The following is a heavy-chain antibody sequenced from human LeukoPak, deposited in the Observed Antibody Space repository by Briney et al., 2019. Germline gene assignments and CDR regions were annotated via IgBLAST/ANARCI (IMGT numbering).Heavy chain of an antibody. V-gene: IGHV3-23*01. CDR2: ISGSGGST. J-gene: IGHJ4*02. CDR1: GFTFSSYA. D-gene: IGHD5-24*01. Sequence: GGSLRLSCAASGFTFSSYAMSWVRQAPGKGLEWVSAISGSGGSTYYADSVKGRFTISRDNSKDTLYLQMNGLRAEDTAVYYCAKVREMATIKRYYFDYWGQGTLVTVSS. CDR3: AKVREMATIKRYYFDY.